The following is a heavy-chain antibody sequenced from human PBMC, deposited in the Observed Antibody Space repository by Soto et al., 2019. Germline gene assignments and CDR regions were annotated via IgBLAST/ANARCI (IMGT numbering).Heavy chain of an antibody. V-gene: IGHV2-5*02. CDR2: IYWDDAK. Sequence: QITLTESGPTLVKPTQTLTLTCTFSGISLTNSGVGVSWIRQPPGKALEWLAVIYWDDAKHFSPSQKSRLTITKDTSKHQVALTMTNMDSVDTATYFCAQMDFDLYGMDVWGQGTTVIVSS. CDR3: AQMDFDLYGMDV. J-gene: IGHJ6*02. D-gene: IGHD3-9*01. CDR1: GISLTNSGVG.